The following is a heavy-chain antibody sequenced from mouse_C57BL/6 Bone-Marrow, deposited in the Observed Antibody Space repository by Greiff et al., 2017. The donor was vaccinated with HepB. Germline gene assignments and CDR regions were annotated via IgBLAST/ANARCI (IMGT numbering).Heavy chain of an antibody. Sequence: QVQLQQPGAELVKPGASVKMSCKASGYTFTSYWITWVKQRPGQGLEWIGDIYPGSGSTNYNEKFKSKATLTVDTSSSTAYMQLSSLTSEDSAVYYCARGPITTVGGPWYFDVWGTGTTVTVSS. CDR3: ARGPITTVGGPWYFDV. V-gene: IGHV1-55*01. CDR2: IYPGSGST. CDR1: GYTFTSYW. J-gene: IGHJ1*03. D-gene: IGHD1-1*01.